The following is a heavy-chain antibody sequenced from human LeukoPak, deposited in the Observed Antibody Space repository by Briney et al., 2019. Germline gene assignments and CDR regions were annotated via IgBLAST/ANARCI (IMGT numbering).Heavy chain of an antibody. CDR1: GGSISSYY. Sequence: PSETLSLTCTVSGGSISSYYWSWIRQPPGKGLEWNGYIYTSGSTNYNPSFKSRVTISVDTSKNQFSLKLSSVTAADTAVYYCARREVGATYVWFDPWGQGTLVTVSS. J-gene: IGHJ5*02. CDR2: IYTSGST. V-gene: IGHV4-4*09. CDR3: ARREVGATYVWFDP. D-gene: IGHD1-26*01.